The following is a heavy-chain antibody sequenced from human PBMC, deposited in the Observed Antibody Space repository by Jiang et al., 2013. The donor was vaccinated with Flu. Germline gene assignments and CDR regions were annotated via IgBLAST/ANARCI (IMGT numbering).Heavy chain of an antibody. D-gene: IGHD6-13*01. J-gene: IGHJ4*02. CDR3: AKGRSGYTRSWYEAIFDY. Sequence: VQLLESGGGVVQPGRSLRLSCAASGFTFGTYGMHWVRQPPGKGLEWVAVISYDGSNKYYADSVKGRFTISRDNSKNTLSLQMSSLRAEDTAVYYCAKGRSGYTRSWYEAIFDYWGQGTLVTV. CDR1: GFTFGTYG. CDR2: ISYDGSNK. V-gene: IGHV3-30*18.